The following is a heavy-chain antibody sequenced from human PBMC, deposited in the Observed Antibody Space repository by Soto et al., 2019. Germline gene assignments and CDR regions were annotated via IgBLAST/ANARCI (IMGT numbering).Heavy chain of an antibody. CDR1: GDSLGGVGY. CDR2: ISSSGST. V-gene: IGHV4-31*03. CDR3: ARAGVTGIVIPSHWCDP. J-gene: IGHJ5*02. D-gene: IGHD2-21*02. Sequence: QVQLQQSGPGLLKPSQILSLTCTVSGDSLGGVGYWRWIRQLPGRGLEWIGCISSSGSTYYNPARNNRISLALDTSQNQFSLKLRSVTAADTAIYYCARAGVTGIVIPSHWCDPWGQGTIDTVSS.